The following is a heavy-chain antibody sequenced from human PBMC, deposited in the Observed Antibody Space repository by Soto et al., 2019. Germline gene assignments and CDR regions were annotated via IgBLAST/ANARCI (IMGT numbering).Heavy chain of an antibody. Sequence: EVQLVESGGGLVQPGGSLRLSCAASGFTVSSNYMSWVRQAPGKGLEWVSVIYSGGSTYYADSVKGRFTISRDNSKNTLYLQMNSLRAEDTAVYYCARSRRGSSGYHDAFDIWGQGTMVTVSS. CDR1: GFTVSSNY. V-gene: IGHV3-66*01. D-gene: IGHD3-22*01. CDR2: IYSGGST. CDR3: ARSRRGSSGYHDAFDI. J-gene: IGHJ3*02.